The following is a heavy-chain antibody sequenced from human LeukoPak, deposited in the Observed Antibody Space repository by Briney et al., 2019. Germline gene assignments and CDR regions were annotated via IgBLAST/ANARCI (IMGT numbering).Heavy chain of an antibody. CDR2: IYYSGST. J-gene: IGHJ6*03. D-gene: IGHD3-9*01. CDR3: ARQPYYDILTGYYRRADYYYYYYMDV. Sequence: SETLSLTCTVSGGSISSSSYYWGWIRQPPGKGLEWIGSIYYSGSTYYNPSLKSRVTISVDTSKNQFSLKLSSVTAADTAVYYCARQPYYDILTGYYRRADYYYYYYMDVWGKGTTVTISS. V-gene: IGHV4-39*01. CDR1: GGSISSSSYY.